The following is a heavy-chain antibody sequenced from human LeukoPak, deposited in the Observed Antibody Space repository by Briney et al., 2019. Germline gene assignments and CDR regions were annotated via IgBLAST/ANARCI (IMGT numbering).Heavy chain of an antibody. Sequence: SETLSLTCAVYGGSFSGYYWGWIRQPPGKGLEWIGEINHSGSTNYNPSLKSRVTISVDTSKNQFSLKLSSVTAADTAVYYCARVPLRFLSWFDPWGQGTLVTVSS. CDR3: ARVPLRFLSWFDP. CDR1: GGSFSGYY. V-gene: IGHV4-34*01. D-gene: IGHD3-3*01. CDR2: INHSGST. J-gene: IGHJ5*02.